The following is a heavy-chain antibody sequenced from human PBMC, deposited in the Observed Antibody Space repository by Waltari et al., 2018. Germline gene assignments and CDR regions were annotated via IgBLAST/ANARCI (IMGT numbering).Heavy chain of an antibody. CDR1: GFTFSRYW. V-gene: IGHV3-74*01. CDR3: AREPSPDSSGYFYYYMDV. Sequence: EVQLVESGGGLVQPGGSLRLSCAASGFTFSRYWMHWVRQAPGKGLVGVSRFKREGSGTIYADSVKGRFTISRDNAKNTLYRQLNSLRVEDTAVYYCAREPSPDSSGYFYYYMDVWGKGTTVTVSS. D-gene: IGHD3-22*01. J-gene: IGHJ6*03. CDR2: FKREGSGT.